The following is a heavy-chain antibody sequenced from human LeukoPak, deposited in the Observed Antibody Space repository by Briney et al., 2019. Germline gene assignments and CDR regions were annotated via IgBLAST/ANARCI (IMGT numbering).Heavy chain of an antibody. Sequence: ASVKVSCKASGYTFTSYDINWVRQATGQGLEWMGWMNPNSGNTGYAQKFQGRVTMTRNTSISTAYVELSSLRSEDTAVYYCAAAGRRFGELFLSWGQGTLVTVSS. CDR1: GYTFTSYD. V-gene: IGHV1-8*01. CDR3: AAAGRRFGELFLS. J-gene: IGHJ4*02. D-gene: IGHD3-10*01. CDR2: MNPNSGNT.